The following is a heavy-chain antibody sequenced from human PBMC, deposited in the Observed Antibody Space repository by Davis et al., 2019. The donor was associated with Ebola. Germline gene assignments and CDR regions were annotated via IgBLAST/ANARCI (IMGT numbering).Heavy chain of an antibody. CDR3: ARDATMVRGVQFDY. Sequence: MPSETLSLTCTVSGGSISNYYWSWIRQPPGKGLEWIGYIYYSGSTNYNPSLKSRVTISVDKSKNQFSLKLSSVTAADTAVYYCARDATMVRGVQFDYWGQGTLVTVSS. CDR2: IYYSGST. D-gene: IGHD3-10*01. CDR1: GGSISNYY. J-gene: IGHJ4*02. V-gene: IGHV4-59*12.